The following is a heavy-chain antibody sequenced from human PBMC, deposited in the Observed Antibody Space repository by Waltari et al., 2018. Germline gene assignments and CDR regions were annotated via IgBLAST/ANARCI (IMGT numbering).Heavy chain of an antibody. CDR3: ARAPKYYYDSSGYYRYDAFDI. J-gene: IGHJ3*02. V-gene: IGHV4-30-4*07. D-gene: IGHD3-22*01. CDR2: IYYSGST. Sequence: QVQLQESGPGLVKPSQTLSLTCTVSGGSVSSGGYSWSWIRQPPGKGLGWIGYIYYSGSTYYNPSLKSRVTISVDTSKNQFSLKLSSVTAADTAVYYCARAPKYYYDSSGYYRYDAFDIWGQGTMVTVSS. CDR1: GGSVSSGGYS.